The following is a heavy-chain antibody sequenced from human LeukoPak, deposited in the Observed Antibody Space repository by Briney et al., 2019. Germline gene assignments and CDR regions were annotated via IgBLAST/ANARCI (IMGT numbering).Heavy chain of an antibody. CDR3: ARVYGSGSSGFFDY. J-gene: IGHJ4*02. D-gene: IGHD3-10*01. CDR2: INPNSGGT. CDR1: GYTFTGYY. Sequence: ASVTVSFKASGYTFTGYYMHWVRQAPGQGLEWMGWINPNSGGTNYAQKFQGRVTMTRDTSISTAYMELSRLRSDDTAVYYCARVYGSGSSGFFDYWGQGTLVTVSS. V-gene: IGHV1-2*02.